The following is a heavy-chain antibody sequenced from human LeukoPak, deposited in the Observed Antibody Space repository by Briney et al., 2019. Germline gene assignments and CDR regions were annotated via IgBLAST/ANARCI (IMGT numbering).Heavy chain of an antibody. V-gene: IGHV1-18*01. Sequence: ASVTVSFKASGYTFTIYGISWVRQAPGQGVGWMGWISAYNGNTNYAQKFQGRVTMPTDTSTSTAYMELRSLRSDDTAVYYCARDSIVVVPAAMSDYWGQGTLVTVSS. D-gene: IGHD2-2*01. CDR1: GYTFTIYG. J-gene: IGHJ4*02. CDR3: ARDSIVVVPAAMSDY. CDR2: ISAYNGNT.